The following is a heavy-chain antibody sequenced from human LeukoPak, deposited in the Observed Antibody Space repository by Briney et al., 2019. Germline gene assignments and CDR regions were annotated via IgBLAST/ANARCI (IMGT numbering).Heavy chain of an antibody. D-gene: IGHD2-2*01. CDR1: GCTFSSYA. CDR2: ISAYYGNT. CDR3: ARVVGPAGGWFDP. Sequence: ASVKVSCKASGCTFSSYAISWVRQAPGQGLEWMGWISAYYGNTNYAQKLQGRVTMTTDTSNSTAYMELKSLRSDDTAVYYCARVVGPAGGWFDPWGQGTLVTVSS. V-gene: IGHV1-18*01. J-gene: IGHJ5*02.